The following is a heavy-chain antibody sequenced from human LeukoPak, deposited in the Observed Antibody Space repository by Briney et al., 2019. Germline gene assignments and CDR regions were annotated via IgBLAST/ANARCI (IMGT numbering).Heavy chain of an antibody. J-gene: IGHJ6*03. CDR2: INPNSGGT. D-gene: IGHD2-21*02. CDR3: ARDPIVVVTASPYYYYYMDV. CDR1: GYTFTGYY. Sequence: ASVKVSCKASGYTFTGYYMHWVRQAPGQGLEWMGWINPNSGGTNYAQKFHGRVTMTRDMSTSTVYMELSSLRSEDTAVYYCARDPIVVVTASPYYYYYMDVWGKGTTVTVSS. V-gene: IGHV1-2*02.